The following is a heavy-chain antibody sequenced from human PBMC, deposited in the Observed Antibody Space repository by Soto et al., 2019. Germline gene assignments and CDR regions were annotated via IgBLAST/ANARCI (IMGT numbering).Heavy chain of an antibody. CDR1: GVTFNTYI. D-gene: IGHD2-8*01. CDR3: ARDEEYLDTKGDFHY. J-gene: IGHJ4*02. V-gene: IGHV1-69*13. CDR2: IIPLFGTP. Sequence: GASVKVSCKASGVTFNTYIINWLRQAPGQGLEWMGGIIPLFGTPTYAQKFQGRITITADDSTSTAYLDLSSLRSEDTAVYYCARDEEYLDTKGDFHYWGQGTLVTVSS.